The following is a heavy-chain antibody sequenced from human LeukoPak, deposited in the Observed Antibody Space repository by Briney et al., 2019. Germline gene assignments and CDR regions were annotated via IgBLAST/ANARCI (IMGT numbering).Heavy chain of an antibody. CDR3: ARRAQYDFWSGYYHYYYYYMDV. V-gene: IGHV7-4-1*02. Sequence: ASVKVSCKASGYTFTSYAMNWVRQAPGQGLEWMGWINTNTGNPTYAQGFTGRFVFSLDTSVSTAYLQISSLKAEDTAVYYCARRAQYDFWSGYYHYYYYYMDVWGKGTTVTVSS. D-gene: IGHD3-3*01. CDR1: GYTFTSYA. J-gene: IGHJ6*03. CDR2: INTNTGNP.